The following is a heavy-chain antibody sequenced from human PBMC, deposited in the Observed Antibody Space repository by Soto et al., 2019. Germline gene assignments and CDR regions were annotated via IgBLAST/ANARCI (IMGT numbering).Heavy chain of an antibody. CDR2: IRQDGSQK. J-gene: IGHJ4*02. CDR1: GFTFSTYW. V-gene: IGHV3-7*01. Sequence: PGGSLRLSCEASGFTFSTYWMSWVRQAPGKGLEWVANIRQDGSQKYLVDSVKGRFTISRDNAKNSLHLQMSSLRAEDSAVYYCVRDGGSGWHFDSWGQGTLVTV. D-gene: IGHD6-19*01. CDR3: VRDGGSGWHFDS.